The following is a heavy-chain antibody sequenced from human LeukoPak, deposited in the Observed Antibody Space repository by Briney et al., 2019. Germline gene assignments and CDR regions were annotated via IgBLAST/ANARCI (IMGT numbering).Heavy chain of an antibody. CDR3: AIVDTAMVLDY. V-gene: IGHV3-9*01. CDR2: ISWNSGSI. J-gene: IGHJ4*02. Sequence: GRSLRLSCAASGFTFDDYAMHWVRHAPGKGLEWVSGISWNSGSIGYADSVKGRFTISRDNAKNSLYLQMNSLRAEDTALYYCAIVDTAMVLDYWGQGTLVTVSS. D-gene: IGHD5-18*01. CDR1: GFTFDDYA.